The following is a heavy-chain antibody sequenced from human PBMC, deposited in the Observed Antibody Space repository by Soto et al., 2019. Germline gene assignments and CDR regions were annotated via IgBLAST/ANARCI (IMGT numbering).Heavy chain of an antibody. J-gene: IGHJ5*02. CDR2: INPSGGST. V-gene: IGHV1-46*01. Sequence: ASVKVSCKASGYTFTSYYIHWVRQAPGQGLEWMAIINPSGGSTSYAQKFQGRVTMSRDTSTSTVYMELSSLRSEDTAVYYCARGLLVLRFSSNNWFDPWGQGTLVTVS. D-gene: IGHD3-3*01. CDR1: GYTFTSYY. CDR3: ARGLLVLRFSSNNWFDP.